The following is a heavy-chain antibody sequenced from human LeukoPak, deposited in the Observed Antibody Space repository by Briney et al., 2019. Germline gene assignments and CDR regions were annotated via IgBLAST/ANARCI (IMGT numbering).Heavy chain of an antibody. V-gene: IGHV1-18*01. CDR2: ISAYNINT. D-gene: IGHD1-7*01. Sequence: VASVKVSCKASGYTFSSYSISWVRQAPGQGLEWMGWISAYNINTNYAQKFQGRVTMTTDTATSTAYMELRSLRSDDTAVYYCAKTGPTKYYYYTHVWGKGTTVTVSS. J-gene: IGHJ6*03. CDR3: AKTGPTKYYYYTHV. CDR1: GYTFSSYS.